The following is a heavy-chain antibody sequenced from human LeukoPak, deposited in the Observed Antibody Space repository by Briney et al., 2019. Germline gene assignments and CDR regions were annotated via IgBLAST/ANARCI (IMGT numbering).Heavy chain of an antibody. CDR3: AKEYNRGFDY. J-gene: IGHJ4*02. Sequence: GGSLRLSCAASGFTFSSYAMSWVRQAPGKGLEWVSGISGSGGGIYYADSVKGRFTISRDSSKNTLYLQMNSLRAEDTAVYYCAKEYNRGFDYWGQGTLVTVSS. D-gene: IGHD1-14*01. CDR2: ISGSGGGI. V-gene: IGHV3-23*01. CDR1: GFTFSSYA.